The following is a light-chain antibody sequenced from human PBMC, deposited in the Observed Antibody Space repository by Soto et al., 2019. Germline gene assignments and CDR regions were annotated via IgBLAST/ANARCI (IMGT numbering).Light chain of an antibody. V-gene: IGKV3-11*01. J-gene: IGKJ2*01. CDR1: QSFSSH. CDR2: DTF. Sequence: EILLTQSPATLSLSLGERATLSCRASQSFSSHLAWYQQKPGQAPRLLIYDTFNRATGIPARFNASGSGTDFTLTISSLEPQDFAVYYCQQRTNWPPGYTFGQGTKLEIK. CDR3: QQRTNWPPGYT.